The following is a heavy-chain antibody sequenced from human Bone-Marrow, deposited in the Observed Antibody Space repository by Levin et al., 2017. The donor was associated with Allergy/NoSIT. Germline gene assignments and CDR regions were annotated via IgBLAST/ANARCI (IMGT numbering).Heavy chain of an antibody. V-gene: IGHV3-48*01. CDR3: ARGRGEGRNAFDS. CDR2: ISSSSSTI. J-gene: IGHJ3*02. D-gene: IGHD3-16*01. CDR1: GFTFSTYS. Sequence: GGSLRLSCEASGFTFSTYSMNWVRQAPGKGLEWVSYISSSSSTIYYADSVKGRFTISRDNAKNSLYLQMNSLRAEDTAVYYCARGRGEGRNAFDSWGQGTRVIVSS.